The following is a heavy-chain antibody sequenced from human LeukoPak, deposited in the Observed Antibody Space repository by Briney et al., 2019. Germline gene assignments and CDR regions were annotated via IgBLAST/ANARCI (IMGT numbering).Heavy chain of an antibody. Sequence: ASVKVSCKVSGYTLTELSMHWVRQAPGKGLEWMGGFDPEDGETIYAQKFQGRVTMTEDTSADTAYMELSSLRAEDTAVYYCARDPSRYYGDYYFDYWGQGTLVTVSS. CDR1: GYTLTELS. CDR3: ARDPSRYYGDYYFDY. D-gene: IGHD4-17*01. J-gene: IGHJ4*02. V-gene: IGHV1-24*01. CDR2: FDPEDGET.